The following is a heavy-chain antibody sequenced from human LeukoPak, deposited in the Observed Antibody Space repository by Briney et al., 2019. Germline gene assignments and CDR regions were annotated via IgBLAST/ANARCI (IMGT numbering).Heavy chain of an antibody. CDR2: ISSSSSYI. CDR1: GFTFSSYS. CDR3: AKEHDLCHEEGNWFDP. Sequence: GGSLRLSCAASGFTFSSYSMNWVRQAPGKGLEWVSSISSSSSYIYYADSVKGRFTISRDNAKNSLYLQMNSLRAEDTAVYYCAKEHDLCHEEGNWFDPWGQGTLVTVSS. D-gene: IGHD3-3*01. V-gene: IGHV3-21*04. J-gene: IGHJ5*02.